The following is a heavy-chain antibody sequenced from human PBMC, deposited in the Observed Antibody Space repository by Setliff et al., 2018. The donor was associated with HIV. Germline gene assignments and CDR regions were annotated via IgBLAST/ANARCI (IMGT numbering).Heavy chain of an antibody. D-gene: IGHD3-22*01. CDR1: GYSFTNSW. V-gene: IGHV5-51*01. CDR2: INVGDSDT. J-gene: IGHJ5*02. CDR3: ARNKDYYDSSGYYWFDL. Sequence: GESLKISCRGSGYSFTNSWIGWVRQTPGKGLEWMGIINVGDSDTRYSPSFQGQVTISADKSISTAYLQWSSLKASDTAIYYCARNKDYYDSSGYYWFDLWGQGTLVTVSS.